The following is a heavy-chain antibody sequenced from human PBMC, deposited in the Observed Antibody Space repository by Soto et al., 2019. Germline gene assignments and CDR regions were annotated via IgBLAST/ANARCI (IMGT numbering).Heavy chain of an antibody. Sequence: PSETLSLTCTVSGGSISNYYWSWIRQPPGKGLEWIGYIYYSGTTNYNPSLKSRVTISVDTSKNQFSLKLSSVTAADTAVYYCARQRYYGSGSYYYYMDVWGKGTTVTVSS. J-gene: IGHJ6*03. CDR1: GGSISNYY. CDR3: ARQRYYGSGSYYYYMDV. V-gene: IGHV4-59*08. CDR2: IYYSGTT. D-gene: IGHD3-10*01.